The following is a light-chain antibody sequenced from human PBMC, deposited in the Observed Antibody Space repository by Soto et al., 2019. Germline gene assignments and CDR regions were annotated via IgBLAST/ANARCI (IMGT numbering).Light chain of an antibody. V-gene: IGLV2-23*01. CDR2: EGS. Sequence: QSALTQPASVSGTPGQSITISCTGTSSDVGSSNLVSWYQQYPGKAPKLIIYEGSRRPSGVSGRFSGSKSGNTASLTISGLQAEDEADYYCCSFASSSTLYVFGTGTKLTVL. CDR1: SSDVGSSNL. CDR3: CSFASSSTLYV. J-gene: IGLJ1*01.